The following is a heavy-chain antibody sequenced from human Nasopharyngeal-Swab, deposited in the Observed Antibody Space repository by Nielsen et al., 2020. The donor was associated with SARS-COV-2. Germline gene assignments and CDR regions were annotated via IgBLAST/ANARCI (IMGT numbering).Heavy chain of an antibody. CDR3: ARFRGSSWEDDYYYGMDV. J-gene: IGHJ6*02. Sequence: ASVKVSCKASGYTFTSYGISWVRQAPGQGLEWMGWISAYNGNTNYAQKLQGRVTMTTDTSTSTAYMELRSLRSDDTAVYYCARFRGSSWEDDYYYGMDVWGQGTTVTVSS. V-gene: IGHV1-18*01. D-gene: IGHD6-13*01. CDR2: ISAYNGNT. CDR1: GYTFTSYG.